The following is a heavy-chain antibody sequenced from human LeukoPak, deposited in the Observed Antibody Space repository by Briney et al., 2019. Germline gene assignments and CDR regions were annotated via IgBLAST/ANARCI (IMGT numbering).Heavy chain of an antibody. J-gene: IGHJ4*02. D-gene: IGHD6-19*01. CDR3: AKEGRSGWSKFFDY. CDR2: ISGSGTST. Sequence: GGSLRLSRAASGFTFSSYVMNWVRQAPGKGLDWVSTISGSGTSTKYADSVEGRFTISRDNSKNTLYLQMNSLRAEDTAVYYCAKEGRSGWSKFFDYWGQGTLVTVSS. V-gene: IGHV3-23*01. CDR1: GFTFSSYV.